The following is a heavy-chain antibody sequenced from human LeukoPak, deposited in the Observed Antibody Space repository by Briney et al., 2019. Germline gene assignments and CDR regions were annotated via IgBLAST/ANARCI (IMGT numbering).Heavy chain of an antibody. D-gene: IGHD3-22*01. J-gene: IGHJ4*02. Sequence: GGSLRLSCAASGFTFSSYAMSWVRQAPGKGLEWVSAISGSGGSTYYADSVKGRFTISRDNSKNTLYLQMNSLRAEDTAVYYCAKDMGRYDSSGFPPDYWGQGTLVTVSS. CDR2: ISGSGGST. CDR3: AKDMGRYDSSGFPPDY. CDR1: GFTFSSYA. V-gene: IGHV3-23*01.